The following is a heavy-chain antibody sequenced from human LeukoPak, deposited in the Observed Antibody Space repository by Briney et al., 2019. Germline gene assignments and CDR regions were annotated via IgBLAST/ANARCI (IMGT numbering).Heavy chain of an antibody. D-gene: IGHD2-2*01. CDR2: ISYDGSNK. J-gene: IGHJ3*02. Sequence: GGSLRLSCAASGFTFSSYGMHWVRQAPGKGLEWVAVISYDGSNKYYADSVKGRFTISRDNSKNTLYLQMNSLRAEDTAVYYCARGFPHLYCSSTSCYKTWDAFDIWGQGTMVTVSS. V-gene: IGHV3-30*03. CDR3: ARGFPHLYCSSTSCYKTWDAFDI. CDR1: GFTFSSYG.